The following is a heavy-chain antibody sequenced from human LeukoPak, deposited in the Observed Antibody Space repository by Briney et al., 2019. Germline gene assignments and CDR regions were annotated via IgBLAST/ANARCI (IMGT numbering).Heavy chain of an antibody. J-gene: IGHJ4*02. CDR3: ARGSDYDFWSGTHFDY. D-gene: IGHD3-3*01. CDR1: VYTFTSYV. CDR2: INAGNGNT. Sequence: ASVKVSCKASVYTFTSYVMHWVRQAPGQRLEWMGWINAGNGNTKYSQMFQGRVTITRDTSGSTAYMELSSLSTEDTAVYYCARGSDYDFWSGTHFDYWGQGTLVTVSS. V-gene: IGHV1-3*01.